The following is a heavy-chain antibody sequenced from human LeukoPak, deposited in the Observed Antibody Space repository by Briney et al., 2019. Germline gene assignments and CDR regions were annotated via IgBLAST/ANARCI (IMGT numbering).Heavy chain of an antibody. D-gene: IGHD6-19*01. Sequence: GGSLRLSCAASGFTFSSYAMSWVRQAPGKGLEWVSAISGSGGSTYYADSVKGRFTISRDNSKNTLYLQMNSLRAEDTAVYYCATTRIAVAVGPSHFDYWGQGTLVTVSS. CDR1: GFTFSSYA. J-gene: IGHJ4*02. CDR3: ATTRIAVAVGPSHFDY. V-gene: IGHV3-23*01. CDR2: ISGSGGST.